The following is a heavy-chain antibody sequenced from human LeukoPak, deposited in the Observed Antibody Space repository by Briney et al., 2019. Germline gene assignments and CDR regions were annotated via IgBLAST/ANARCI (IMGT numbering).Heavy chain of an antibody. Sequence: AGGSLRLSCAASGFTFSSYGMHWVRQAPGKGLEWVAVISYDGSNKYYADSVKGRFTISRDNSKNTLYLQMNSLRAEDTAVYYCAKSYDLFDYRGQGTLVTVSS. CDR2: ISYDGSNK. J-gene: IGHJ4*02. D-gene: IGHD3-3*01. CDR3: AKSYDLFDY. V-gene: IGHV3-30*18. CDR1: GFTFSSYG.